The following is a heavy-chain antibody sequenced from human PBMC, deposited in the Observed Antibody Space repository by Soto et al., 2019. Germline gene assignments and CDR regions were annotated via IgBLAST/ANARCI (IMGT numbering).Heavy chain of an antibody. CDR1: GFTFSSYA. Sequence: GGSLRLSCAASGFTFSSYAMSWVRQAPGKGLEWVSAISGSGGSTYYADSVKGRFTISRDNSKNTLYLQMNSLRAEDAAVYYCAKDGNPIPYLTGYYRLGWFDPWGQGTLVTVSS. V-gene: IGHV3-23*01. D-gene: IGHD3-9*01. CDR2: ISGSGGST. CDR3: AKDGNPIPYLTGYYRLGWFDP. J-gene: IGHJ5*02.